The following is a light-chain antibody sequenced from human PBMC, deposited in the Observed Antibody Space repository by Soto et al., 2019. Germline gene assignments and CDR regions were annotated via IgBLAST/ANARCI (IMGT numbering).Light chain of an antibody. CDR1: QSVSSN. CDR2: GAS. CDR3: HQYNNWPLNT. J-gene: IGKJ4*01. Sequence: EIVMTQPPATLSVSPGERATLSCRASQSVSSNLAWYQQKPGQAPRLLIYGASTRATGIPARFSGSGSGTEVTLTISSLQSEDFAVYYCHQYNNWPLNTFGGGTKVEIK. V-gene: IGKV3D-15*01.